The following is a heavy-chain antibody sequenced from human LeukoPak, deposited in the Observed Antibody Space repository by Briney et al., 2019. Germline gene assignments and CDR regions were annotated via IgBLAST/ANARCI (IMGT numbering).Heavy chain of an antibody. V-gene: IGHV3-7*03. CDR3: AREGSGWYGDAFDI. J-gene: IGHJ3*02. CDR1: GFTFGSYW. Sequence: GGSLRLSCAASGFTFGSYWMSWVRQAPGKGLEWVANIKQDGSEKYYVDSVKGRFTISRDNAKNSLYLQMNSLRAEDTAVYYCAREGSGWYGDAFDIWGQGTMVTVSS. D-gene: IGHD6-19*01. CDR2: IKQDGSEK.